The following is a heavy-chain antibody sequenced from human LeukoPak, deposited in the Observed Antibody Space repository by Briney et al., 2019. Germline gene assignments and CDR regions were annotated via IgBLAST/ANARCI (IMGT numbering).Heavy chain of an antibody. CDR3: TTVSGYYDEFLKTDY. D-gene: IGHD3-22*01. CDR1: GFTFSNAW. CDR2: IKSKTGGGTT. Sequence: PGGSLRLSCAASGFTFSNAWMSWVRQAPGKGLEWVGRIKSKTGGGTTDYAAPVKGRFTISRDDSKNTLYLQMNSLKTEDTAVYYCTTVSGYYDEFLKTDYWGQGTLVTVSS. J-gene: IGHJ4*02. V-gene: IGHV3-15*01.